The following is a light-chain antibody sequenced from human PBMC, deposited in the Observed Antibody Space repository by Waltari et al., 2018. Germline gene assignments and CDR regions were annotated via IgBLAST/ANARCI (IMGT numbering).Light chain of an antibody. J-gene: IGKJ2*01. CDR3: QQGNSFPYT. CDR2: AAS. Sequence: IQMTQSPSSLSASVGDRVTITCRASQSISSYLNWYQQKLGKAPKLLIYAASSLQSGVPSRFSGSGSGTDFTLTISSLQPEDCGTFYCQQGNSFPYTFGQGTKLEI. CDR1: QSISSY. V-gene: IGKV1-39*01.